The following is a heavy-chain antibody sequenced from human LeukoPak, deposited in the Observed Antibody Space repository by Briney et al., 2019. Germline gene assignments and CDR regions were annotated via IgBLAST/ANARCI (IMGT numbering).Heavy chain of an antibody. Sequence: GGSLRLSCAASGFTFSSYGMHWVRQAPGKGLEWVAAISYDGTNKYYAESVKGRFTISRDDAKNTMYLQMNSLRPEDTAVYYCAEVVKAAALGWFDPWGQGTLVTVSS. V-gene: IGHV3-30*03. J-gene: IGHJ5*02. D-gene: IGHD6-13*01. CDR3: AEVVKAAALGWFDP. CDR1: GFTFSSYG. CDR2: ISYDGTNK.